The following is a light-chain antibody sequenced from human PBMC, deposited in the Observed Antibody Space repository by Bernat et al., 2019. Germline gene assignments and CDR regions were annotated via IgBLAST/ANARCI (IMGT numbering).Light chain of an antibody. CDR2: EAS. CDR1: QRISGW. V-gene: IGKV1-5*03. J-gene: IGKJ1*01. Sequence: DIQMTQSPSTLSASIGDRVTITCRASQRISGWLAWYQQKPGKAPKLLIYEASTLETDVPSRFSGSGSGTEFTLTISRLQPDDFATYYCLQYNTYSTFGQGTKVEVK. CDR3: LQYNTYST.